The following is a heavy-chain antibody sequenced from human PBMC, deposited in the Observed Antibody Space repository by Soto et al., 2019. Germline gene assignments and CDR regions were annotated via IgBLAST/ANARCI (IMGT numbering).Heavy chain of an antibody. CDR1: GFKFSSHG. J-gene: IGHJ4*02. CDR2: ISGSGGST. D-gene: IGHD5-18*01. V-gene: IGHV3-23*01. Sequence: GGSLRLSSAASGFKFSSHGMSWVRQAPGKGLEWVSAISGSGGSTYYADSVKGRFTISRDNSKNTLYLQMNSLRAEDTAVYYCAKMRPIQLWNTFDYWGQGTLVTVSS. CDR3: AKMRPIQLWNTFDY.